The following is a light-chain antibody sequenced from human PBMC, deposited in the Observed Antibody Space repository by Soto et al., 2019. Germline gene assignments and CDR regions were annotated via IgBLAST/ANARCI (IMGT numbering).Light chain of an antibody. CDR2: DAS. J-gene: IGKJ1*01. CDR1: QLISSW. CDR3: QQYHRYSRT. V-gene: IGKV1-5*01. Sequence: DIQMTQSPSTLSASVGDRVTVTCRASQLISSWLAWYQQKPGKAPKLLIYDASSLQSGVPSRFTGSGFGTEFTLTISSLQPDDFATYYCQQYHRYSRTFGQGTKVEIK.